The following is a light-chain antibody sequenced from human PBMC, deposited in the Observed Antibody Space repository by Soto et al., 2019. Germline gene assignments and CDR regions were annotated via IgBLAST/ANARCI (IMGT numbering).Light chain of an antibody. J-gene: IGLJ1*01. CDR3: AAWDASLSCHG. Sequence: QSVLTQSPSASGTPGQRVTISCYGSSSNIGSYPVYWYQQLPGTAPKLLINSDDQRPSGVPDRFSASKSGTSASLAISGLRSEDEADYYCAAWDASLSCHGFGAGTKVTVL. CDR2: SDD. V-gene: IGLV1-47*02. CDR1: SSNIGSYP.